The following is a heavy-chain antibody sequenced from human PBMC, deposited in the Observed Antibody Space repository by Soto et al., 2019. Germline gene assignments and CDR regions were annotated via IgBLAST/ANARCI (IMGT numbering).Heavy chain of an antibody. J-gene: IGHJ4*02. CDR1: GLTFSNAE. V-gene: IGHV3-15*07. D-gene: IGHD6-19*01. CDR3: TTSGGGSGWSF. Sequence: EVQLVESGGGLVKPGGSLRLSCAASGLTFSNAEMTWVRQAPGKGLEWVGRIRGKGDGGATDYAAPVKYRFIILRDDSENMVYLQMNSLKTEDTAVYYWTTSGGGSGWSFWGQGTLVTVSS. CDR2: IRGKGDGGAT.